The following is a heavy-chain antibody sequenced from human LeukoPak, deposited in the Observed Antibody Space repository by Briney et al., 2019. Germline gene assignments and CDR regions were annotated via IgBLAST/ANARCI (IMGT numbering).Heavy chain of an antibody. D-gene: IGHD3-22*01. Sequence: PGGSLRLSCAVSGFTFATHWMHWVRQAPGRGLVWVSRISPDGSATTYADSVQGRFTFSRNNAKNMFFLQRNSLRAEATAMYYCARDFYTTDYHNNGDDFDDWGQGTLVTVSS. CDR1: GFTFATHW. J-gene: IGHJ4*02. V-gene: IGHV3-74*01. CDR2: ISPDGSAT. CDR3: ARDFYTTDYHNNGDDFDD.